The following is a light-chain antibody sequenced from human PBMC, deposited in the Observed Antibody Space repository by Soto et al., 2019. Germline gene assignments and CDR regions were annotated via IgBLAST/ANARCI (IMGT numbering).Light chain of an antibody. Sequence: QPVLTQPRSVSGSSAQSVTISCTGTSSDVGGFNYVSWYQQHPGKAPKLMIYDVTERPSGVPDRFSGSKSGNTASLTISVLFAFDEADYYCCCYGGTDTFWVFGGGTKVTVL. J-gene: IGLJ3*02. CDR3: CCYGGTDTFWV. CDR1: SSDVGGFNY. V-gene: IGLV2-11*01. CDR2: DVT.